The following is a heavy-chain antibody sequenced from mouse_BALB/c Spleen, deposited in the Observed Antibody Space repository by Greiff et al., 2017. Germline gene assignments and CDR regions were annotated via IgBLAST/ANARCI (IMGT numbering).Heavy chain of an antibody. CDR3: TRWGYDSPFAY. V-gene: IGHV1-69*02. CDR2: IYPSDSYT. CDR1: GYTFTSYW. D-gene: IGHD2-4*01. Sequence: VQLQQPGAELVRPGASVKLSCKASGYTFTSYWINWVKQRPGQGLEWIGNIYPSDSYTNYNQKFKDKATLTVDKSSSTAYMQLSSPTSEDSAVYYCTRWGYDSPFAYWGQGTLVTVSA. J-gene: IGHJ3*01.